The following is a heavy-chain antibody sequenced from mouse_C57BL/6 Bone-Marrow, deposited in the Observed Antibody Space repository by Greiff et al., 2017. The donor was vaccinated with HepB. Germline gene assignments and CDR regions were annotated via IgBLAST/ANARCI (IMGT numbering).Heavy chain of an antibody. V-gene: IGHV14-4*01. Sequence: VQLKESGAELVRPGASVKLSCTASGFNIKDDYMHWVKQRPEQGLEWIGWIDPENGDTEYASKFQGKATITAETSSNTAYLQLSSLTSEDTAVYYCTTGGFFDYWGQGTTLTVSS. CDR2: IDPENGDT. CDR3: TTGGFFDY. J-gene: IGHJ2*01. CDR1: GFNIKDDY.